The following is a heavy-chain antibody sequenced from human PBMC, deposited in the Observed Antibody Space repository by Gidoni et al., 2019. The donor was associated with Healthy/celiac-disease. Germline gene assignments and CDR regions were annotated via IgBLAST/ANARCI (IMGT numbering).Heavy chain of an antibody. CDR2: ISGSGGST. CDR3: AKDQDSYCSGGSCYPFGFDY. CDR1: GFTFSRYA. V-gene: IGHV3-23*01. Sequence: EVQLLESGGGLVQPGGSLRLSCAASGFTFSRYAMRWVRQAPGKGLEWVSAISGSGGSTYYADSVKGRFTISRDNSKNTLYLQMNSLRAEDTAVYYCAKDQDSYCSGGSCYPFGFDYWGQGTLVTVSS. J-gene: IGHJ4*02. D-gene: IGHD2-15*01.